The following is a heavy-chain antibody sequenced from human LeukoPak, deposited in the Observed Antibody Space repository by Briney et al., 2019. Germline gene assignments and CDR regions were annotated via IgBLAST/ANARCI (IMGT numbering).Heavy chain of an antibody. CDR3: AKALGDYYFDY. Sequence: GGSLRLSCAASGFTFSGYAMSWVRQAPGKGLEWVSSISAGGGSPYYPDSAKGRFTISRDNSKNTLYLQMNSLRVEDTAVYYCAKALGDYYFDYWGQGTLVTVSS. CDR2: ISAGGGSP. V-gene: IGHV3-23*01. J-gene: IGHJ4*02. CDR1: GFTFSGYA.